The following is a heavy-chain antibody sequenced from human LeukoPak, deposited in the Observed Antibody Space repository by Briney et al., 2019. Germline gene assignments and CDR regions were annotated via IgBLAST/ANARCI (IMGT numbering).Heavy chain of an antibody. CDR2: IYYSGST. D-gene: IGHD3-10*01. CDR3: ARIHYYGSGSYYHSDY. J-gene: IGHJ4*02. V-gene: IGHV4-59*01. Sequence: SETLSHTCTVSGGSISSYYWSWIRQPPGKGLEWIGYIYYSGSTNYNPSLKSRVTISVDTSKNQFSLKLSSVTAADTAVYYCARIHYYGSGSYYHSDYWGQGTLVTVSS. CDR1: GGSISSYY.